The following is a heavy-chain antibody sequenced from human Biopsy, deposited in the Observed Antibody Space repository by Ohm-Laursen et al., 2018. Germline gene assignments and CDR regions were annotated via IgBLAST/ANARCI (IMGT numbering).Heavy chain of an antibody. J-gene: IGHJ5*02. CDR1: GAIFSNYA. Sequence: GASVKVSCKASGAIFSNYAITWVRQAPGQGLEWMGGIIPLFGAPNYAQKFQGRLTITADESKSTTYMELSSLRSEDTAVYYCAGLAQIYGDSPFDPWGQGTLVTVSS. CDR2: IIPLFGAP. D-gene: IGHD4-17*01. V-gene: IGHV1-69*13. CDR3: AGLAQIYGDSPFDP.